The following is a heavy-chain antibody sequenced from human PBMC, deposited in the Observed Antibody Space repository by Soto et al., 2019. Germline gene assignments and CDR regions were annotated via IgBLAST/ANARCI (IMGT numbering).Heavy chain of an antibody. V-gene: IGHV4-4*07. CDR3: ARDYDFWSGYASDYYYGMDV. Sequence: PSETLYLTCTVSGGSISSYYWSWIRQPAGKGLEWIGRIYTSGSTNYNPSLKSRVTMSVDTSKNQFSLKLSSVTAADTAVYYCARDYDFWSGYASDYYYGMDVWGQGTTVTVSS. D-gene: IGHD3-3*01. J-gene: IGHJ6*02. CDR1: GGSISSYY. CDR2: IYTSGST.